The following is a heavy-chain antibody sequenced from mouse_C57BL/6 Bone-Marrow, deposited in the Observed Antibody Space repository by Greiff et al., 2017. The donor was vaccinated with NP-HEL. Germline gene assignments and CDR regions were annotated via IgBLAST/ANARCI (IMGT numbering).Heavy chain of an antibody. CDR1: GFTFSSFG. V-gene: IGHV5-17*02. CDR3: ARGIYYDMDY. Sequence: EVQLQESGGGLVQPGRSRNLSCAASGFTFSSFGMHWVRQAPEKGLEWVAYISSGSRTIYYAGAVKGRFAISRDNPKNTLFLQMTSLRSEDTAIYYCARGIYYDMDYWGQGTSVTVSS. J-gene: IGHJ4*01. CDR2: ISSGSRTI.